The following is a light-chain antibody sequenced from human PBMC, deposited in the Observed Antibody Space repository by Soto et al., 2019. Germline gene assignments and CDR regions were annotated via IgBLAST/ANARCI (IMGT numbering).Light chain of an antibody. Sequence: VIWLTQSPSFLSASPGERATICCRTSQGISSYLAWYQQKPGQAPKLLIYAASTLPSGVPARFSGSGSGTDFTLTISSLQPEDFAIYYCQQYNSFPWAFGQGTKVDIK. CDR3: QQYNSFPWA. CDR2: AAS. V-gene: IGKV1D-8*01. J-gene: IGKJ1*01. CDR1: QGISSY.